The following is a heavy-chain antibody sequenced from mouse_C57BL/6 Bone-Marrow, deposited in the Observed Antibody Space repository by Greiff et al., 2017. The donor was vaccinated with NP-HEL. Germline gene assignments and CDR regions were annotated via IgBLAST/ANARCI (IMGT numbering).Heavy chain of an antibody. D-gene: IGHD2-5*01. CDR2: ISNLAYSI. J-gene: IGHJ4*01. Sequence: EVKLMESGGGLVQPGGSLKLSCAASGFTFSDYGMAWVRQAPRKGPEWVAFISNLAYSIYYADTVTGRFTISRENAKNTLYLEMSSLRSEDTAMYYCARQYYSNYIGAMDYWGQGTSVTVSS. CDR3: ARQYYSNYIGAMDY. V-gene: IGHV5-15*01. CDR1: GFTFSDYG.